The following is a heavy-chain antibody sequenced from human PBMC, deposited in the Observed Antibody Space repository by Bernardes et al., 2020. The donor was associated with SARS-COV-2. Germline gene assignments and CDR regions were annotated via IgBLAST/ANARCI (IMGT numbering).Heavy chain of an antibody. J-gene: IGHJ4*02. CDR2: ISWNSGSI. Sequence: YLSPSCAASGFTFDDFAMHWVRPSPGKGLEWVSGISWNSGSIGYAASVKGRFTISRDNAKNSLYLQMNSLRPDDTALYYCAKDYETGELGIAVEGYCGHWGQGTLVTVSS. CDR3: AKDYETGELGIAVEGYCGH. D-gene: IGHD6-19*01. V-gene: IGHV3-9*01. CDR1: GFTFDDFA.